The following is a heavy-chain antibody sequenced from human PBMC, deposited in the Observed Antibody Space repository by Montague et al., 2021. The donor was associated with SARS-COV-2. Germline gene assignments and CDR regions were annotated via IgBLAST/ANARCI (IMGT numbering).Heavy chain of an antibody. V-gene: IGHV4-59*01. CDR3: ARAPVAHITIFGVVTSFDY. CDR1: GGSISSYY. Sequence: SETLSLTCTVSGGSISSYYWSWIRQPPGKGLEWIGYIYYSGGTNYNPSLKSRVTISVDTSKNQFSLKLSSVTAADTAVYYCARAPVAHITIFGVVTSFDYGGQGTRVTVSS. D-gene: IGHD3-3*01. CDR2: IYYSGGT. J-gene: IGHJ4*02.